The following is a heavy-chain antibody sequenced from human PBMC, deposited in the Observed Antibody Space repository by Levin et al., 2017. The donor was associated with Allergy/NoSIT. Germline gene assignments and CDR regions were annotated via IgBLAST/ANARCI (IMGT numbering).Heavy chain of an antibody. Sequence: GESLKISCAASGFTFSSYAMSWVRQAPGKGLEWVSAISGSGGSTYYADSVKGRFTISRDNSKNTLYLQMNSLRAEDTAVYYCAKDPSSGWYIPLYFDYWGQGTLVTVSS. D-gene: IGHD6-19*01. CDR1: GFTFSSYA. CDR3: AKDPSSGWYIPLYFDY. J-gene: IGHJ4*02. CDR2: ISGSGGST. V-gene: IGHV3-23*01.